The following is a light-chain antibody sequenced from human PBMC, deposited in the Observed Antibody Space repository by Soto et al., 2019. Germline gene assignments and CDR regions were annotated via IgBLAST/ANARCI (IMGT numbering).Light chain of an antibody. CDR2: DVS. CDR1: SSDVGGYNY. J-gene: IGLJ3*02. V-gene: IGLV2-11*01. CDR3: CSYAGSYTYWV. Sequence: QSALTQPRSVSGSPGQSVTISCTGTSSDVGGYNYVSWYQQNPGKAPKLMIYDVSKRPSGVPDRFSGSKSGNTASLTISGLQAEDEADYYCCSYAGSYTYWVFGGGTKVTVL.